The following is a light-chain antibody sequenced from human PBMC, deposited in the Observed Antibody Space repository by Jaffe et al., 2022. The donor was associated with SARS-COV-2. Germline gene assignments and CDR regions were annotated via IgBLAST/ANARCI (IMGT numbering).Light chain of an antibody. CDR3: QQYGWSQT. J-gene: IGKJ1*01. Sequence: ENVLTQSPGTLSLSLGERATLSCRASQSVNSNYLAWYQQRLGQAPRLLIFAASTRASGVPDRFSGSGSGTDFTLTITRLEPEDSAVYYCQQYGWSQTFGQGTKV. CDR2: AAS. CDR1: QSVNSNY. V-gene: IGKV3-20*01.